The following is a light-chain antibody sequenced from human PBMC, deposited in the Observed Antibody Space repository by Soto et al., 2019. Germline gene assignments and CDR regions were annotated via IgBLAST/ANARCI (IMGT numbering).Light chain of an antibody. Sequence: EIVLTQSPATLSLSPGERATLSCRASQSVSSYLAWYQQKPGQAPRLLIYDASNRATGIPARFSGSGSGTDFTLTSSSLEPEDVAVYYCQQRSNWDTFGQGTKLEIK. V-gene: IGKV3-11*01. J-gene: IGKJ2*01. CDR1: QSVSSY. CDR2: DAS. CDR3: QQRSNWDT.